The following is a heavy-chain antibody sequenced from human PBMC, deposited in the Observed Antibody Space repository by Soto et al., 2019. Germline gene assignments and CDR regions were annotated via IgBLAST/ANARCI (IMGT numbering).Heavy chain of an antibody. CDR2: ISSSSSYI. J-gene: IGHJ4*02. Sequence: PGGSLRLSCAASGFTFSSYSMNWVRQAPGKGLEWVSSISSSSSYIYYADSVKGRFTISRDNAKNSLYLQMNSLRAEDTAGYYCARAGEYSSSSFDYWGQGTLVTVSS. D-gene: IGHD6-6*01. CDR3: ARAGEYSSSSFDY. V-gene: IGHV3-21*01. CDR1: GFTFSSYS.